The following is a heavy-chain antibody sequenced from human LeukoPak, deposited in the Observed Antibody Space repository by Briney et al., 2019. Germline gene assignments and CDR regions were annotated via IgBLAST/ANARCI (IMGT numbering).Heavy chain of an antibody. D-gene: IGHD4-17*01. CDR1: GGSFSGYY. Sequence: PSETLSLTCAVYGGSFSGYYWSWIRQPPGKGLEWIGEINHSGSTNCNPSLKSRVTISVDTSKNQFSLKLSSVTAADTAVYYCARGMTTVTPLGYGGQGTLVTVS. V-gene: IGHV4-34*01. CDR2: INHSGST. CDR3: ARGMTTVTPLGY. J-gene: IGHJ4*02.